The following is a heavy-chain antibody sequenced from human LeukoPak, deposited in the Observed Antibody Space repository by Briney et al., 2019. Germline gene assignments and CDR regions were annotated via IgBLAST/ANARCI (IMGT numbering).Heavy chain of an antibody. CDR3: VRDADWSFDY. D-gene: IGHD3-9*01. Sequence: GGSLRLSCTVSGFTVSSNSMSWVRQAPGKGLEWVSFIYSDNTHYSDSVKGRLTISRDNSKNTLYLQMNSLRAEDTAVYYCVRDADWSFDYWGQGTLLTVSS. CDR1: GFTVSSNS. V-gene: IGHV3-53*01. J-gene: IGHJ4*02. CDR2: IYSDNT.